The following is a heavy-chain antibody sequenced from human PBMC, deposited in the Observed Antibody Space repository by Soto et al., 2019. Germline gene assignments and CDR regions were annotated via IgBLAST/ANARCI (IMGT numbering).Heavy chain of an antibody. D-gene: IGHD6-13*01. J-gene: IGHJ6*02. Sequence: PEKTSCKASGPTFSSYAISWVRQAPGQGLEWIGGIIPIFGTANYAQKFQGRLTITADESTSTAYKELSSLRSEDTVVYYCARGVGSCCPLTYYYGMEVWGQGAAVTVSS. CDR3: ARGVGSCCPLTYYYGMEV. V-gene: IGHV1-69*13. CDR1: GPTFSSYA. CDR2: IIPIFGTA.